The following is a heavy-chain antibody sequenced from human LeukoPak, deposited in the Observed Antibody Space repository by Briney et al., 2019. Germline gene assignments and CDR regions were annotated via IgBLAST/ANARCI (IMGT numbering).Heavy chain of an antibody. Sequence: PGGSLRLSCAASGFTFSSYWMHWVRQAPGKGLVWVSRLNSDRNNTPYADSVEGRFTISRDNAKNTLYLQMNSVRAEDTALYYCARADDSSLDILLQGTMATVCS. D-gene: IGHD3-3*01. V-gene: IGHV3-74*01. J-gene: IGHJ3*02. CDR3: ARADDSSLDI. CDR1: GFTFSSYW. CDR2: LNSDRNNT.